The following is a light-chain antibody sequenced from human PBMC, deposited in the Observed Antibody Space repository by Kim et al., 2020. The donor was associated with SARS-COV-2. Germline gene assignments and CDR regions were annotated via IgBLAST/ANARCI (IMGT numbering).Light chain of an antibody. CDR3: QQYGSSLYT. J-gene: IGKJ2*01. Sequence: SSPGETATLSCRASQSVSSSYLAWYQQKPGQAPRLLIYGASSRATGIPDRFSGSGSGTDFTLTISRLEPEDFAVYYCQQYGSSLYTFGQGTKLEIK. V-gene: IGKV3-20*01. CDR2: GAS. CDR1: QSVSSSY.